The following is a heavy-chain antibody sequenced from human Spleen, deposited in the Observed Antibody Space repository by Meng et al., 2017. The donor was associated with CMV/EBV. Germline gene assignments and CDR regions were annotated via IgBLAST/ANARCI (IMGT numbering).Heavy chain of an antibody. J-gene: IGHJ1*01. Sequence: GGSLRLSCAASGFTFSTYAMHWVRQAPGKGLEWVSAISGGGSSTSYADSMQGRFTISRDNSKNTLFLQMKSLRAGDTAIYYCAKAPSIEARAGIDFWGPGTLVTVSS. D-gene: IGHD6-6*01. CDR2: ISGGGSST. CDR3: AKAPSIEARAGIDF. V-gene: IGHV3-23*01. CDR1: GFTFSTYA.